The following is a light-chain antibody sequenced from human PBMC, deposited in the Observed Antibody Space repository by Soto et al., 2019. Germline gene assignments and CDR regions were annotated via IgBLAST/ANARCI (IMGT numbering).Light chain of an antibody. Sequence: DIQMTQSPSSLSVSVGDRVTISCRASQGISSYLAWFQQKPGQAPKSLIYAASTLQSGVPSHFSGSGSGTDFTLTISSLQPEDFATYYCQQYNSFPPTFGGGTKVEI. CDR1: QGISSY. CDR3: QQYNSFPPT. J-gene: IGKJ4*01. V-gene: IGKV1-16*02. CDR2: AAS.